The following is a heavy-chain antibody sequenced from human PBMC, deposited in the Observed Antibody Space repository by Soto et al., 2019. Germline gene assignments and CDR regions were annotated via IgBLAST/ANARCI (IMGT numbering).Heavy chain of an antibody. CDR1: GYTFTSYG. Sequence: QVQLVQSGAEVKKPGASVKVSCKASGYTFTSYGISWVRQAPGQGLEWMGWISAYNGNTNYAQKLQGRVTMTTDTSTSTAYIELRSLRSDDTAVYYCARARITIFGVVTATDAFDIWGQGTMVTVSS. J-gene: IGHJ3*02. V-gene: IGHV1-18*01. CDR3: ARARITIFGVVTATDAFDI. CDR2: ISAYNGNT. D-gene: IGHD3-3*01.